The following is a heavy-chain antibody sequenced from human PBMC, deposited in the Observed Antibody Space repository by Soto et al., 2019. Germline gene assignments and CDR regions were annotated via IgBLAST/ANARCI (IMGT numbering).Heavy chain of an antibody. CDR3: AKDLLSPLCDSSGYYYCDYYYYGMDV. Sequence: GGSLRLSCAASGFTFSSYAMSWVRQAPGKGLEWVSAISGSGGSTYYADSVKGRFTISRDNSKNTLYLLMNSLRAEDTAVYYCAKDLLSPLCDSSGYYYCDYYYYGMDVWGQGTTVTVSS. V-gene: IGHV3-23*01. CDR1: GFTFSSYA. CDR2: ISGSGGST. J-gene: IGHJ6*02. D-gene: IGHD3-22*01.